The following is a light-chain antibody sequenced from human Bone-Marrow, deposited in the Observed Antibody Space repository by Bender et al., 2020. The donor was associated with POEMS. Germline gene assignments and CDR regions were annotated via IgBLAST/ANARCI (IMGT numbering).Light chain of an antibody. CDR2: YDD. J-gene: IGLJ3*02. CDR3: SAWDDSLSGWV. CDR1: SSNIGNHG. Sequence: QSFLTQPPSASGTPGQRVTISCSGSSSNIGNHGVNWYQQLPGEAPKLLIYYDDLLTPGVSDRFSASKSGTSASLAISELQSEDEALYYCSAWDDSLSGWVFGGGTKLTVL. V-gene: IGLV1-36*01.